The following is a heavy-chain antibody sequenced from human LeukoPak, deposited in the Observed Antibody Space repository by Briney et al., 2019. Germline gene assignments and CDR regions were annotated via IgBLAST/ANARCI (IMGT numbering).Heavy chain of an antibody. CDR1: GGSISSYY. D-gene: IGHD2-2*01. J-gene: IGHJ5*02. V-gene: IGHV4-59*01. CDR2: IYYSGST. Sequence: SETLSLTCTVSGGSISSYYWSWIRQPPGKGLEWIGYIYYSGSTNYNPSLKSRVTISVDTSKNQFSLKLSSVTAADTAVYYCARSLTSTSCWFDHWGQGTLVTVSS. CDR3: ARSLTSTSCWFDH.